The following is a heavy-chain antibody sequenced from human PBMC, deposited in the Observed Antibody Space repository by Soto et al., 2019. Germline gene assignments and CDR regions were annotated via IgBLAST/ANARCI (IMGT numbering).Heavy chain of an antibody. J-gene: IGHJ5*02. CDR1: GGSISHYY. CDR3: ARDRSTYGGGGTGEVKENWFDP. CDR2: AYYSGST. Sequence: SETLSLTCTVSGGSISHYYWSWIRQSPGKGLEWIGYAYYSGSTDYNPSLKSRVTMSVDTSKNQVSLKLNSVTTADTAVYYCARDRSTYGGGGTGEVKENWFDPWGPGTLVTVSS. D-gene: IGHD2-8*01. V-gene: IGHV4-59*01.